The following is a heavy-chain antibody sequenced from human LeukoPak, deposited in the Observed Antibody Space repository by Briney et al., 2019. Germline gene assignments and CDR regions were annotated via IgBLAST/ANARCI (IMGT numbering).Heavy chain of an antibody. CDR2: INPNSGGT. CDR3: GRRYYDALTGYYPFDH. D-gene: IGHD3-9*01. CDR1: GYTSTGYY. Sequence: ASVKVSCKASGYTSTGYYMHWVRQAPGQGLEWMGWINPNSGGTNYAQKFQGRVTMTRDTSISTVYMELSRLTSDDTAVFYCGRRYYDALTGYYPFDHWGQGTLVTVSS. J-gene: IGHJ4*02. V-gene: IGHV1-2*02.